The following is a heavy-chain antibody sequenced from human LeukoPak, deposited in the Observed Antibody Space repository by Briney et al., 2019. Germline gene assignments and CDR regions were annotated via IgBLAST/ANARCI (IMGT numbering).Heavy chain of an antibody. Sequence: SETLSLTCTVSGGSISSGRYYWSWLRQPPGKGLEWIGRLYTIASTNYNPSHNSRLTISVDTSKNQFSLRLGSVTAADTAVYYCARASLGESVLSEYYYGMDVWGQGTTVTVYS. D-gene: IGHD3-10*01. J-gene: IGHJ6*02. V-gene: IGHV4-61*02. CDR3: ARASLGESVLSEYYYGMDV. CDR2: LYTIAST. CDR1: GGSISSGRYY.